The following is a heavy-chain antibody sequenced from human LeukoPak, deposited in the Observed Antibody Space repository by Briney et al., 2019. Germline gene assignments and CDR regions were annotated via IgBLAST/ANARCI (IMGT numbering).Heavy chain of an antibody. CDR1: GFPFTIYW. V-gene: IGHV3-7*04. D-gene: IGHD3-10*01. CDR3: VRADDPGGWFDP. Sequence: GGSLSLSCAASGFPFTIYWLGGVPQPPGKGGEGVANITQEGTEKYYVDSVKGRCTISRDNAKNTLYLQMNSRTGEDTAVHYCVRADDPGGWFDPWGQGTLVTVSS. J-gene: IGHJ5*02. CDR2: ITQEGTEK.